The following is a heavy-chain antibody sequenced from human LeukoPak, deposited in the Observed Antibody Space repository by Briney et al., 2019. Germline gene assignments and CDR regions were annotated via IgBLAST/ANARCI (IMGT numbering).Heavy chain of an antibody. D-gene: IGHD6-19*01. CDR2: IIPILGIA. CDR1: GGTFSSYA. CDR3: ARDRYSSGDDY. V-gene: IGHV1-69*04. Sequence: SVKVSCKASGGTFSSYAISWVRQAPGQGLEWMGRIIPILGIANYAQKLQGRVTITADKSTSTAYMELSSLRSEDTAVYYCARDRYSSGDDYWGQGTLVTVSS. J-gene: IGHJ4*02.